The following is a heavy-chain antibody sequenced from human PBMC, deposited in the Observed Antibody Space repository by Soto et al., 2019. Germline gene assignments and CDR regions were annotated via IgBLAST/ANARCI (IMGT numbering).Heavy chain of an antibody. D-gene: IGHD6-19*01. J-gene: IGHJ4*02. CDR1: GFTFSDCG. CDR3: ATDGPGKQSLVGYYFDY. Sequence: QVQLVESGGGVVQPGRSLRLSCAASGFTFSDCGMHWVRQAPGRGLEWGAVISSDGSKKYYVDSVEGRFTISRDNSKNTLFLQMDSLRGEDTAVYYCATDGPGKQSLVGYYFDYWGQGTLVTVSS. CDR2: ISSDGSKK. V-gene: IGHV3-30*03.